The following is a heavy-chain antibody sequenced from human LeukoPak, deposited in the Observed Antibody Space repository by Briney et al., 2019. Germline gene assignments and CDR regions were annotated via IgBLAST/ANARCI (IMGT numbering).Heavy chain of an antibody. V-gene: IGHV3-13*01. Sequence: GGSLRLSCAASGFTFSSFDMHWVRQPPGQGLEWVSNIGTASDTYYPGPVEGGFTLSRDNAKNSLYLQMNSLPAGDTAVYYCARGPPRGKYYYMDVWGKGTTVTVSS. CDR2: IGTASDT. J-gene: IGHJ6*03. D-gene: IGHD1-1*01. CDR1: GFTFSSFD. CDR3: ARGPPRGKYYYMDV.